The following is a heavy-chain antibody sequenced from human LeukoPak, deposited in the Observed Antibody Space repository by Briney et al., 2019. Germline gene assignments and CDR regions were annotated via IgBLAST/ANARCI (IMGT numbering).Heavy chain of an antibody. D-gene: IGHD3-22*01. CDR2: IYYSGSS. V-gene: IGHV4-39*02. J-gene: IGHJ4*02. CDR3: ARVAVVITMTRFDY. CDR1: GGSISSSSYY. Sequence: SETLSLTCTVSGGSISSSSYYWGWLRQPPGKGLEWIGSIYYSGSSYYNPSLKSRVTISVDTSKNHFSLKLSSVTAADTAVYYCARVAVVITMTRFDYWGQGTLVTVSS.